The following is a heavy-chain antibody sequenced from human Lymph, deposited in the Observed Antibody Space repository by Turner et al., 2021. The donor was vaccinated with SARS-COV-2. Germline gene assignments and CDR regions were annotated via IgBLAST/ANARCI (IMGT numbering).Heavy chain of an antibody. Sequence: QVQLVQSGAEVKKPGASVKVSCKVSGYSLTEVSMHWVRQAPGKGLEWMGGFDPEDGETIYAQKFQGRVTMTEDTSTDTAYMELSRLRSDDTAVYYCATGPYDFWSGPSPGYYGMDVWGQGTTVTVSS. CDR3: ATGPYDFWSGPSPGYYGMDV. CDR2: FDPEDGET. V-gene: IGHV1-24*01. CDR1: GYSLTEVS. D-gene: IGHD3-3*01. J-gene: IGHJ6*02.